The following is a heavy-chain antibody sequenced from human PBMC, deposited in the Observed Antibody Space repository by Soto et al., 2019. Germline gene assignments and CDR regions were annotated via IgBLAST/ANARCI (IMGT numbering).Heavy chain of an antibody. CDR3: ARLEGLATISYYFDF. CDR2: IYYRGNA. CDR1: DDSINSDKYY. Sequence: PAETLSLTCSVSDDSINSDKYYWGWIRQPPGKGLEWIGGIYYRGNAYHNPSLQTRVTISLDKSKSQFSLKLNSVTAADSAVYFCARLEGLATISYYFDFWGPGALVTVSS. D-gene: IGHD3-9*01. V-gene: IGHV4-39*01. J-gene: IGHJ4*02.